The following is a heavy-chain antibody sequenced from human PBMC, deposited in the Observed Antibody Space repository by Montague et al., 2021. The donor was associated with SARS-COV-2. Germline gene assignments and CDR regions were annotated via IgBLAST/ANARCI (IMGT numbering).Heavy chain of an antibody. CDR1: GWWIAGAAR. J-gene: IGHJ4*02. V-gene: IGHV4-39*01. Sequence: SETLSLTCTGLGWWIAGAARKSTRLNPRHHGGSDAVSCIHKGGGTYYNLSLQSRVDISVDTSQNQLSLTLASVTAADTAVYYCAKLGYCRGGACFRGGFEFWGQGILVPVSS. CDR3: AKLGYCRGGACFRGGFEF. CDR2: IHKGGGT. D-gene: IGHD2-15*01.